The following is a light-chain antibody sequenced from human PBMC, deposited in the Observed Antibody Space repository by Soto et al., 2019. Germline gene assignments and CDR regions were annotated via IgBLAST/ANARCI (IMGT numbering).Light chain of an antibody. CDR2: DAS. CDR3: HQPRHWPVT. J-gene: IGKJ1*01. Sequence: EIVLAQSPAILSMSPGERATLSCRASQSVSSYFAWYQQKPGQAPRLLIYDASNRATGVPARFSGSGSGTDFTLTISSLEPENLAVYYCHQPRHWPVTFGQGTEV. CDR1: QSVSSY. V-gene: IGKV3-11*01.